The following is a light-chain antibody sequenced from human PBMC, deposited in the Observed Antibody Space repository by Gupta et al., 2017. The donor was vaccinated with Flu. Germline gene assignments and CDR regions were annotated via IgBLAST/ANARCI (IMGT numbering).Light chain of an antibody. CDR2: GNT. CDR3: QSYDRFWV. CDR1: SSNIGAGYD. Sequence: GQRVTISCTGSSSNIGAGYDVHWYQQLPGAAPRLLIYGNTNRPSGVPDRFSGSRSGTSASLAIIGVQAEDEDDYYCQSYDRFWVFGGGTKLTVL. V-gene: IGLV1-40*01. J-gene: IGLJ3*02.